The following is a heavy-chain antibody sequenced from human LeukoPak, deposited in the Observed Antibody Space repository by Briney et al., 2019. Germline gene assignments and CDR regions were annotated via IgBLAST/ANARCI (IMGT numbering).Heavy chain of an antibody. V-gene: IGHV1-2*02. Sequence: ASVKVSCKASGYTFTDYSFHWVRQAPGQGLEWIGWINPNSGGTNYAQKFQGRVTMTRDTSISTAYMELSSLTSDDTAVYYCARNRYGYNFGYWAQGTLVTVSS. J-gene: IGHJ4*02. D-gene: IGHD5-24*01. CDR2: INPNSGGT. CDR1: GYTFTDYS. CDR3: ARNRYGYNFGY.